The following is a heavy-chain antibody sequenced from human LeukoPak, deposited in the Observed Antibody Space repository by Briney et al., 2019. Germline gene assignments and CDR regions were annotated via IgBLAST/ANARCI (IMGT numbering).Heavy chain of an antibody. Sequence: PGGSLRLSCAASGFTFSSYAMSCVRHAPGKGLGWVSAISGSGGSTYYADSVKGRFTISRDNSKNTLYLQMNSLRAEDTAVYYCAKDQGGLWFGELSRNWFDPWGQGTLVTVSS. CDR3: AKDQGGLWFGELSRNWFDP. J-gene: IGHJ5*02. CDR1: GFTFSSYA. CDR2: ISGSGGST. V-gene: IGHV3-23*01. D-gene: IGHD3-10*01.